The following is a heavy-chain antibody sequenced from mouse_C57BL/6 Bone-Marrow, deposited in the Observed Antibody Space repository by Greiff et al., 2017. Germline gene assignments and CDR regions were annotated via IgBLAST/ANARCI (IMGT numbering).Heavy chain of an antibody. Sequence: EVKLVESGGDLVKPGGSLTLSCAASGFTFSSYGMSWVRQTPDKRLEWVATISSGGSYTYYPDSVKGRFTISSDKAKNTLYLQMSSLKSEDTAMYYCARRGLRDFDYWGQGTLVTVSA. CDR3: ARRGLRDFDY. CDR1: GFTFSSYG. V-gene: IGHV5-6*02. D-gene: IGHD2-2*01. CDR2: ISSGGSYT. J-gene: IGHJ3*01.